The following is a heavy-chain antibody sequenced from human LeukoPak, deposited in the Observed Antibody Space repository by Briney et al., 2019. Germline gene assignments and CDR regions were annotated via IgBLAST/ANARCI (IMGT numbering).Heavy chain of an antibody. J-gene: IGHJ4*02. CDR2: IRSKANGGTT. V-gene: IGHV3-49*04. D-gene: IGHD3-22*01. CDR3: TSRGDNRGYYDY. CDR1: GFTFGDYG. Sequence: GGSLRLSCTASGFTFGDYGLTWVRQAPGKGLEWVGLIRSKANGGTTENAASVKGRFSISRDDSKSIAYLQMNSLKTEDTAVYYSTSRGDNRGYYDYWGQGTLVTVSS.